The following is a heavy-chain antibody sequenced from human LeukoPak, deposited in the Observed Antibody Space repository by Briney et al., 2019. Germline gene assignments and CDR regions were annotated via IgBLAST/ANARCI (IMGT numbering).Heavy chain of an antibody. V-gene: IGHV3-30*03. CDR3: ARGRPHGNDY. Sequence: PGGSLRLSCAASGFTFSYYGMHWVRQAPGKGLEWVVVISYDGGNEYYADSVKGRFTISRDNSKNTLYLQMNSLRVEDTAVYYCARGRPHGNDYWGQGTLVTVSS. CDR2: ISYDGGNE. J-gene: IGHJ4*02. CDR1: GFTFSYYG. D-gene: IGHD4-23*01.